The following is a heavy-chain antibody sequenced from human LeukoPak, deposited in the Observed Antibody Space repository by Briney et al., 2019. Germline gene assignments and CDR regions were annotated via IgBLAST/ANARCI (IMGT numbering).Heavy chain of an antibody. D-gene: IGHD3-9*01. CDR3: ARVAGWYFDY. CDR1: GGSISSGGYY. J-gene: IGHJ4*02. CDR2: IYHSGST. Sequence: SQTLSLTCTVSGGSISSGGYYWSWIRQPPGKGLEWIGYIYHSGSTYYNPSLKSRVTISVDRSKNQFSLKLSSVTAADTAVYYCARVAGWYFDYWGQGTLVTVSS. V-gene: IGHV4-30-2*01.